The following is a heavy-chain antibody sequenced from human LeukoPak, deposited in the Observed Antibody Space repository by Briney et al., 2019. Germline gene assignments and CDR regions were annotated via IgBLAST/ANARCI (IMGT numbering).Heavy chain of an antibody. V-gene: IGHV4-4*07. D-gene: IGHD5-18*01. CDR2: IYTSGST. Sequence: SETLSLTCTVSGGSISSYYWSWIRQPAGKGLEWIGRIYTSGSTNYNPSLKSRVTMSVDTSKNQFSLKLSSCAARGYSYGQVADYWGQGTLVTVSS. J-gene: IGHJ4*02. CDR1: GGSISSYY. CDR3: ADY.